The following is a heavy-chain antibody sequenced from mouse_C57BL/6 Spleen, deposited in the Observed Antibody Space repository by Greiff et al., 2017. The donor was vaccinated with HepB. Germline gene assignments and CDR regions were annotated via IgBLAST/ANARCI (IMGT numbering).Heavy chain of an antibody. V-gene: IGHV1-69*01. CDR3: ARSRALGYFDY. CDR1: GYTFTSYW. D-gene: IGHD4-1*01. CDR2: IDPSDSYT. J-gene: IGHJ2*01. Sequence: VQLQQPGAELVMPGASVKLSCKASGYTFTSYWMHWVKQRPGQGLEWIGEIDPSDSYTNYNQKFKGKSTLTVDKSSSTAYMQLSSLTSEDSAVYYCARSRALGYFDYWGQGTTLTVSS.